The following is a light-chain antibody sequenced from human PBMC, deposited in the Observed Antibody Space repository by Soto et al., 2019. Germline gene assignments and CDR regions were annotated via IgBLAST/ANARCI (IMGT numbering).Light chain of an antibody. CDR1: SSDVGGYNY. Sequence: QSALTQPASVSGSPGQSITISCTGTSSDVGGYNYVSWYQQHPGKAPKLMIYDVSNRPSGVSNRFSGSKFGNTASLTFFGFKVEDEPDYYCSSYTRSSPPYYVFGPGTKVTVL. V-gene: IGLV2-14*01. CDR2: DVS. CDR3: SSYTRSSPPYYV. J-gene: IGLJ1*01.